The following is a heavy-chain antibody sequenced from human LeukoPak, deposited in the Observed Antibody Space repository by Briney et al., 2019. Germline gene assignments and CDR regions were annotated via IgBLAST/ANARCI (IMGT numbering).Heavy chain of an antibody. CDR1: GFTFSSYW. J-gene: IGHJ4*02. V-gene: IGHV3-74*01. CDR2: INSDGSST. D-gene: IGHD4-17*01. CDR3: ARGPTHGDYVNY. Sequence: PGGSLRLSCAASGFTFSSYWMHWVRQAPGKGLVWVSRINSDGSSTSYAGSVKGRFTISRDNAKNTLYLQMNSLRAEDTAVYYCARGPTHGDYVNYWGQGTLVTVSS.